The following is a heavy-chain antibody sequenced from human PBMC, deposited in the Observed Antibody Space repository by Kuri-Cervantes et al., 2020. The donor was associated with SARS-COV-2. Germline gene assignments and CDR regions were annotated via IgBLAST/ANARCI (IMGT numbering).Heavy chain of an antibody. Sequence: GESLKISCAASGFTVSSNYMSWVRQAPGKGLEWISGIYSGSSTYYADSVKGRFTISRHSSKNTRYLQMSSLRAEDTAVYYCARRPWWHYVDYWGPGTLVTVSS. CDR3: ARRPWWHYVDY. V-gene: IGHV3-53*04. CDR2: IYSGSST. D-gene: IGHD2-15*01. J-gene: IGHJ4*02. CDR1: GFTVSSNY.